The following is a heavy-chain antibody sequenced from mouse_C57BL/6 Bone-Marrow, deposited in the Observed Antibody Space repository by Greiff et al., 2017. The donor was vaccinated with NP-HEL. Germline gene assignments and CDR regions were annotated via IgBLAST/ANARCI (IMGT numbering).Heavy chain of an antibody. CDR3: ARSWDGDYGGV. CDR2: INPGSGGT. V-gene: IGHV1-54*01. J-gene: IGHJ2*01. D-gene: IGHD2-13*01. Sequence: VQLQQSGAELVRPGTSVKVSCKASGYAFTNYLIEWVKQRPGQGLEWIGVINPGSGGTNYNEKFKGKATLTADKSSSTAYMQLSSLTSEDSAVYFCARSWDGDYGGVWGQGTTLTVSA. CDR1: GYAFTNYL.